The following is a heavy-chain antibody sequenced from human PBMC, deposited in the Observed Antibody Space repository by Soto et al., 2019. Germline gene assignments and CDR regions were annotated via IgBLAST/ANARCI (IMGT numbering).Heavy chain of an antibody. CDR2: IYYNGNT. V-gene: IGHV4-61*01. J-gene: IGHJ4*02. CDR3: ARRTVMTALNDY. CDR1: GGSVRSGNYY. Sequence: QVQLQESGPGLVKPSETLSLTCTVSGGSVRSGNYYWNWIRQPPGKGLEWIGYIYYNGNTNYNPSLKSRVAISIDTSKNQLSLKVRSVTAADTAVYYCARRTVMTALNDYWGQGTLVTVSS. D-gene: IGHD4-17*01.